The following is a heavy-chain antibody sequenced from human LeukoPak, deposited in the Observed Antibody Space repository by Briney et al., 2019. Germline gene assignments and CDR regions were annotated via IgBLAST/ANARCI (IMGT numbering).Heavy chain of an antibody. CDR3: ARDRGVWAFDV. Sequence: ASVKVSCKAFDYTCIGYYINWVRQAPGQGPEWMGWINPNSGGTIYAQRFQDRVTMTRDTSITTAYMELNRLRSDDTAVYYCARDRGVWAFDVWGQGTMVTVSS. CDR1: DYTCIGYY. V-gene: IGHV1-2*02. J-gene: IGHJ3*01. CDR2: INPNSGGT. D-gene: IGHD3-10*01.